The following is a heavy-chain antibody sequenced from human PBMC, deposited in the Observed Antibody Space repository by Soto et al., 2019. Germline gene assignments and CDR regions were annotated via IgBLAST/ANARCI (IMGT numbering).Heavy chain of an antibody. CDR3: GRGGPDTPMATGY. Sequence: EVQLVESGGGLVQPGGSLRLSCAASGFTFSRYWMHWVRQGPGKGPVWVSRVNFDGSTTTYADSVKGRFTISRDNDKNTMYLRINVLSAEDAAVYYSGRGGPDTPMATGYWGQGSLVNGAS. D-gene: IGHD3-10*01. J-gene: IGHJ4*02. CDR2: VNFDGSTT. V-gene: IGHV3-74*01. CDR1: GFTFSRYW.